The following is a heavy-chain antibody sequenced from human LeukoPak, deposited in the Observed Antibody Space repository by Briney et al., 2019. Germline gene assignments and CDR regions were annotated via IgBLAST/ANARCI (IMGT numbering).Heavy chain of an antibody. V-gene: IGHV1-2*02. Sequence: ASVKVSCKASGYTFTDYYIHWVRQAPGQGLEWMGWINPNSGGTNYAQKFQSRVTMTRDTSISTAYMELSRLRSDDTAVYYCATALRGIAAAGTRSGIDYWGQGTLVTVSS. CDR2: INPNSGGT. J-gene: IGHJ4*02. CDR3: ATALRGIAAAGTRSGIDY. CDR1: GYTFTDYY. D-gene: IGHD6-13*01.